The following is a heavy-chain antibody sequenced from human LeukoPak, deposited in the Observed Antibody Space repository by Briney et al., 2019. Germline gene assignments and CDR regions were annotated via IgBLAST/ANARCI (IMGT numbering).Heavy chain of an antibody. CDR2: IRYDGSNK. CDR1: GFTFSTYA. CDR3: AKDVACSGGSCYPNSDHYYYYYMDV. Sequence: GGSLRLSCEASGFTFSTYAMSWVRQAPGKGLEWVAFIRYDGSNKYYADSVKGRFTISRDNSKNTLYLQMNSLRAEDTAVYYCAKDVACSGGSCYPNSDHYYYYYMDVWGKGTTVTVSS. D-gene: IGHD2-15*01. J-gene: IGHJ6*03. V-gene: IGHV3-30*02.